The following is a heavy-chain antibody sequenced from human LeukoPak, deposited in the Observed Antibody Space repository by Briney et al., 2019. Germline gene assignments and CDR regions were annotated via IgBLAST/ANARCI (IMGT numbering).Heavy chain of an antibody. CDR3: ARPRTPLVALDAFDI. D-gene: IGHD2-15*01. J-gene: IGHJ3*02. V-gene: IGHV1-69*05. CDR2: IIPIFGTA. CDR1: GGTFSSYA. Sequence: ASVKVSCKASGGTFSSYAIGWVRQAPGQGLEWMGGIIPIFGTANYAQKFQGRVTITTDESTSTAYMELSSLRSEDTAVYYCARPRTPLVALDAFDIWGQGTMVTVSS.